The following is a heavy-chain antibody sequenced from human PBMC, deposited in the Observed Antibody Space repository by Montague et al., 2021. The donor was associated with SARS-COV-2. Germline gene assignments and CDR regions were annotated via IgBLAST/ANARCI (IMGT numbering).Heavy chain of an antibody. CDR3: ARAVSVRRAVNWFDP. CDR2: IYYSGGI. V-gene: IGHV4-59*11. D-gene: IGHD3-10*01. CDR1: GGSMSDQY. Sequence: SETLSLTCTVSGGSMSDQYWAWIRQPPGKGLEWLANIYYSGGINSNASXXSRVSMSVDTSKNQFSLKLTSVTAADTAVYYCARAVSVRRAVNWFDPWGQGTLVTVSS. J-gene: IGHJ5*02.